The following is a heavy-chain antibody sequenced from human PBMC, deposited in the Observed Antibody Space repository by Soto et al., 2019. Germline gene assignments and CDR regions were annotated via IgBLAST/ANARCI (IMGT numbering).Heavy chain of an antibody. V-gene: IGHV1-69*13. CDR2: IIPIFGTA. Sequence: SVKVSCKASGGTFSSYAISWVRQAPGQGLEWMGGIIPIFGTANYAQKFQGRVTITADESTSTAYMELSSLRSEDAAVYYCARDLKIAAAGRGDWFDPWGQGTLVTVSS. CDR1: GGTFSSYA. J-gene: IGHJ5*02. CDR3: ARDLKIAAAGRGDWFDP. D-gene: IGHD6-13*01.